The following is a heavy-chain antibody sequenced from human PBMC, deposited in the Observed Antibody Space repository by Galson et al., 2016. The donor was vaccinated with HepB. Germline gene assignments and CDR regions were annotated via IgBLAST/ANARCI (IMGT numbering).Heavy chain of an antibody. CDR3: ARDPRSYCTTGRCDVVGFYFDF. V-gene: IGHV3-23*01. J-gene: IGHJ4*02. CDR1: RFDFSNYA. Sequence: SLRLSCAGPRFDFSNYAMSWVRQAPGRGLDWVSSITGSGSSTYYADSVKGRFTIPRDNSKNTLYLQMNSLRVEDTAVYFCARDPRSYCTTGRCDVVGFYFDFWGQGTLVTVSS. D-gene: IGHD2-8*01. CDR2: ITGSGSST.